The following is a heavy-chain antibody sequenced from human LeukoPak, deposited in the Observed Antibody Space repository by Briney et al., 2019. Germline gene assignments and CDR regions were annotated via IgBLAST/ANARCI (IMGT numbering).Heavy chain of an antibody. CDR3: ARDDRIAVAGSNYYYYYGMDV. CDR2: IYYSGST. CDR1: GGSISSYY. J-gene: IGHJ6*02. V-gene: IGHV4-59*01. D-gene: IGHD6-19*01. Sequence: SETLSLTCTVSGGSISSYYWSWIRQPPGKGLEWIGYIYYSGSTNYNPSLKSRVTISVDTSKNQFSLKLSSVTAAETAVYYCARDDRIAVAGSNYYYYYGMDVWGQGTTVTVSS.